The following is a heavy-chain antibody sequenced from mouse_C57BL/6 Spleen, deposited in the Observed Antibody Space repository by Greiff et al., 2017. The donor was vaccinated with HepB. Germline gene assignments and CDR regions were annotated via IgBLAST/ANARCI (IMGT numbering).Heavy chain of an antibody. CDR1: GYTFTDYY. J-gene: IGHJ4*01. Sequence: EVQLQQSGPELVKPGASVKISCKASGYTFTDYYMNWVKQSHGKSLEWIGDINPNNGGTSYNQKFKGKATLTVDKSSSTAYMELRSLTSEDSAVYYCARSTTEWDYWGQGTSVTVSS. CDR2: INPNNGGT. CDR3: ARSTTEWDY. D-gene: IGHD1-1*01. V-gene: IGHV1-26*01.